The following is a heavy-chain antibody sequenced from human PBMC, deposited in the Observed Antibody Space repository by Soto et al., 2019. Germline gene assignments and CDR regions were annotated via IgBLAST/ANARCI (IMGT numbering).Heavy chain of an antibody. CDR2: VSHDGRNT. CDR1: GFTFSDYA. V-gene: IGHV3-30*03. D-gene: IGHD6-19*01. Sequence: VQLVESGGGVVQPGRSLRLSCAASGFTFSDYAMHWVRQAPGKGLEWVAVVSHDGRNTHYADSVKGRFTISRDSSKNTVSLEMTSLRAEDTAVYFCARVGRQGLVTSAFNYWGQGELVSVPS. CDR3: ARVGRQGLVTSAFNY. J-gene: IGHJ4*02.